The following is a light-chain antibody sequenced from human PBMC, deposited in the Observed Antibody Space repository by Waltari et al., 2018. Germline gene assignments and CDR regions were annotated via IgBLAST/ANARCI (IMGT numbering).Light chain of an antibody. CDR2: GAS. Sequence: VLTQSPATLSLSPGERATLSCRASQRVNSKSVAWYQQRPGQAPRLLINGASNRATGIPDRFSGSGSGTDFTLTISRLEPEDFAVYYCQQYGSAPPVTFGGGTKVEIK. J-gene: IGKJ4*01. V-gene: IGKV3-20*01. CDR1: QRVNSKS. CDR3: QQYGSAPPVT.